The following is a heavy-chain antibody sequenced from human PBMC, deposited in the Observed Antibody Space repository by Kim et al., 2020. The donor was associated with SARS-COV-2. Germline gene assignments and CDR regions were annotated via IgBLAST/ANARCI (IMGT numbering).Heavy chain of an antibody. D-gene: IGHD1-1*01. J-gene: IGHJ4*02. V-gene: IGHV4-34*01. CDR2: INHSGST. Sequence: SETLSLTCAVYGGSFSGYYWSWIRQPPGKGLEWIGEINHSGSTNYNPSLKSRVTISVDTSKNQFSLKLSSVTAADTAVYYCAIWPAGGTFDYWGQGTLVTVSS. CDR1: GGSFSGYY. CDR3: AIWPAGGTFDY.